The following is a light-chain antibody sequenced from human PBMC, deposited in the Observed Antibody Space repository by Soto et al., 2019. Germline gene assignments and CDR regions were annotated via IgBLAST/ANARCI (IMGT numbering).Light chain of an antibody. CDR2: KAS. J-gene: IGKJ1*01. CDR3: QQYDSYSVRT. V-gene: IGKV1-5*03. CDR1: QTITTS. Sequence: DIQMTQSPSTLSASVGDGVTITCRASQTITTSLAWYQQKPGKAPKLLIYKASSLESGVPSRFSSSGSGTEFTLTISSLQPDDFATYYCQQYDSYSVRTFGQGTKVEI.